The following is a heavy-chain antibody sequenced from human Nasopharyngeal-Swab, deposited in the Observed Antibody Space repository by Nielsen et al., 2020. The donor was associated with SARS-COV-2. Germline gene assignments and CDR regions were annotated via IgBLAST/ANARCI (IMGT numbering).Heavy chain of an antibody. Sequence: GESLKISCAASGFSFSTYAMSWVRQAPGKGLEWVSAISGSGGDTYYADSVTGRFPISRDNSKNTLYLRMNSLRAEDTAVYYCAKDGSSSPTYWGQGTLVTVSS. J-gene: IGHJ4*02. D-gene: IGHD6-13*01. V-gene: IGHV3-23*01. CDR3: AKDGSSSPTY. CDR1: GFSFSTYA. CDR2: ISGSGGDT.